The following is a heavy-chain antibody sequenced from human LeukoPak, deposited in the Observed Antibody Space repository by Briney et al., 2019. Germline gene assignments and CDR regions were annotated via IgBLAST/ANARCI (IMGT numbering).Heavy chain of an antibody. CDR2: ISGSGGST. D-gene: IGHD3-22*01. J-gene: IGHJ4*02. CDR1: GFTFSSYA. V-gene: IGHV3-23*01. CDR3: ARESGWGSSGYLYYFES. Sequence: GGSLRLSCAASGFTFSSYAMSWVRQAPGKGLEWVSAISGSGGSTYYADSVKGRFTISRDNSKNTLYLQMNSLRAEDTAVYYCARESGWGSSGYLYYFESWGGGTLVTVSS.